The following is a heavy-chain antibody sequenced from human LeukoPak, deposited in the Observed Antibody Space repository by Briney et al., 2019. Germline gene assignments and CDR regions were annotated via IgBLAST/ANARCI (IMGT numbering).Heavy chain of an antibody. CDR3: ARGLRGYSYGP. CDR1: GGSISTSTYY. V-gene: IGHV4-39*07. D-gene: IGHD5-18*01. J-gene: IGHJ4*02. Sequence: SETLSLTCIVSGGSISTSTYYWAWVRQPPGKGLEWIGSICKTGSTNYSPSLKSRVTISVDTSKNQFSLKLSSVTAADTAVYYCARGLRGYSYGPWGQGTLVTVSS. CDR2: ICKTGST.